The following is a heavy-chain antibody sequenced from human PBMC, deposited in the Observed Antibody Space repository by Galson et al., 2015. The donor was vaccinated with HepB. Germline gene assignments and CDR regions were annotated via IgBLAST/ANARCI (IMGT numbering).Heavy chain of an antibody. CDR3: AKDRCNGGSCYLWYFDY. V-gene: IGHV3-48*04. CDR2: ISSSSSTI. D-gene: IGHD2-15*01. CDR1: GFTFSSYS. J-gene: IGHJ4*02. Sequence: SLRLSCAASGFTFSSYSMNWVRQAPGKGLEWVSYISSSSSTIYYADSVKGRFTISRDNAKNSLYLQMNSLRAEDTAVYYCAKDRCNGGSCYLWYFDYWGQGTLVTVSS.